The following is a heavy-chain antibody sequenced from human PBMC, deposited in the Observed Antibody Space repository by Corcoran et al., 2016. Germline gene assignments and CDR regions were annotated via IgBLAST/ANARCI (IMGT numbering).Heavy chain of an antibody. V-gene: IGHV1-46*02. J-gene: IGHJ5*02. CDR2: INHSGGST. Sequence: QVQLVQSGAEVKKPGASVKVSCKASGYTFNSYYMHWVRQAPGQGLEWMGIINHSGGSTSYAQKFQVRVTMTRDTATSTVYMELSSLRSEDTAVYYCARSNYGSGIYYESPHFGTWGQGTLVTVSS. D-gene: IGHD3-10*01. CDR3: ARSNYGSGIYYESPHFGT. CDR1: GYTFNSYY.